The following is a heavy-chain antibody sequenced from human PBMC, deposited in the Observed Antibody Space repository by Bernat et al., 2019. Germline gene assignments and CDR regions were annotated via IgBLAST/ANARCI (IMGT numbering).Heavy chain of an antibody. Sequence: EVQLVETGGGLIQPGGSLRLSCAASGFIVSSNYMSWVRQAPGKGLEWVSVFYSGGSTYYADSVKGRFTISRDNSKNTLYLQMNSLRAEDTAVYYCAGSNWNDQTVPWGQGTLVTVSS. CDR1: GFIVSSNY. J-gene: IGHJ5*02. CDR3: AGSNWNDQTVP. V-gene: IGHV3-53*02. D-gene: IGHD1-20*01. CDR2: FYSGGST.